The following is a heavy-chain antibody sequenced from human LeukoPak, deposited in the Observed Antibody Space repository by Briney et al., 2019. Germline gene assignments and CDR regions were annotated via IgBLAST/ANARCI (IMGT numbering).Heavy chain of an antibody. J-gene: IGHJ4*02. V-gene: IGHV3-23*01. Sequence: SCKASGYTFTSYGISWVRQAPGKGLEWVSAISGSGGSTYYADSVKGRFTISRDNPKNTLYLQMNSLRAEDTAVYYCAKDSYYDFWSGYSQSDYWGQGTLVTVSS. CDR1: GYTFTSYG. CDR2: ISGSGGST. D-gene: IGHD3-3*01. CDR3: AKDSYYDFWSGYSQSDY.